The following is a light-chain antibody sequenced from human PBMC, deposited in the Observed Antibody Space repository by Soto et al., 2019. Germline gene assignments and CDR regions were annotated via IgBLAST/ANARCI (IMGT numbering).Light chain of an antibody. Sequence: QSVLTQPASVSGSPGQSITISCTGTSSDIGTYNLVSWYQQHPGKAPKLMIYEVNKRPSGVSDGFSGSKSGNTASLTISGLQAEDEADYYCCSYAGSSTLYVFGTGTKVTVL. CDR3: CSYAGSSTLYV. CDR1: SSDIGTYNL. CDR2: EVN. J-gene: IGLJ1*01. V-gene: IGLV2-23*02.